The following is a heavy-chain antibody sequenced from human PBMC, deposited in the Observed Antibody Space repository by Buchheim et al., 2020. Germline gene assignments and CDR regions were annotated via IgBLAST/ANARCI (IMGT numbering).Heavy chain of an antibody. D-gene: IGHD5-12*01. V-gene: IGHV1-46*01. Sequence: QVQLVQSGAEVKKPGASVKVSCKASGYTFTSYYMHWVRQAPGQGLEWMGIINPSGGSTSYAQKFQGRVTMTRDTSTSPVYMELSSLRSEDTAVYYCARAQSGYDWSRIGYYYYGMDVWGQGTT. CDR1: GYTFTSYY. CDR3: ARAQSGYDWSRIGYYYYGMDV. J-gene: IGHJ6*02. CDR2: INPSGGST.